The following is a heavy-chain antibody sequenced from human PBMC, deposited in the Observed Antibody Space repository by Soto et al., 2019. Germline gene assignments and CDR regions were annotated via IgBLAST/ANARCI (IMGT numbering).Heavy chain of an antibody. J-gene: IGHJ4*02. V-gene: IGHV1-8*01. Sequence: QVPLVQSGAEVKKPGASVKVSCKASGYTFTSYDINWVRQATGQGLEWMGWMNPNSGNTGYAQKFQGRVTMTRNTSISTAYMELSSLRSEDTAVYYCAGGRAAGSGSPNNFAYWGQGTMVTVSS. D-gene: IGHD3-10*01. CDR1: GYTFTSYD. CDR2: MNPNSGNT. CDR3: AGGRAAGSGSPNNFAY.